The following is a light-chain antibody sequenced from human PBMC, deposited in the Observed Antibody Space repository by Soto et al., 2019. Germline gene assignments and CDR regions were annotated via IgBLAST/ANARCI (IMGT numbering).Light chain of an antibody. Sequence: QSVLTQPPSASGTPGQTVTISCSGSSSNIGSEYVYWYQQFPGTAPRLLIYNNNRRPSGVPDRFSGSKSGTSASLAISGLRSEDEGSYYCATWDDSLGRRVLFGGGTKLTVL. CDR1: SSNIGSEY. CDR3: ATWDDSLGRRVL. V-gene: IGLV1-47*01. CDR2: NNN. J-gene: IGLJ3*02.